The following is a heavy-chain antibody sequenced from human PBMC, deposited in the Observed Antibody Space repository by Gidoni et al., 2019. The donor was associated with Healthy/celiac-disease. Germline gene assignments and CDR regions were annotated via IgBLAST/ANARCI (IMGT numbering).Heavy chain of an antibody. CDR2: ISYDGSNK. D-gene: IGHD3-22*01. CDR1: GFTFSSYG. J-gene: IGHJ3*02. Sequence: QVQLVESGGGVVQPGRSLRLSCAASGFTFSSYGMDWVRQAPGKGLEWVAVISYDGSNKYYADSVKGRFTISRDNSKNTLYLQMNSLRAEDTAVYYCAVGYDSSGYYYGAFDIWGQGTMVTVSS. CDR3: AVGYDSSGYYYGAFDI. V-gene: IGHV3-30*03.